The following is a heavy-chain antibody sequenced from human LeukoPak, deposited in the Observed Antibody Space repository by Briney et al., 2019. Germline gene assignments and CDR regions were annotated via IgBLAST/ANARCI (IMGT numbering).Heavy chain of an antibody. CDR3: AKNLYDFWSGYYWGIDY. D-gene: IGHD3-3*01. CDR2: ISSGSGGNT. CDR1: GVTLSSYA. J-gene: IGHJ4*02. V-gene: IGHV3-23*01. Sequence: GGSLRLSCAASGVTLSSYAMSWARQAPGKGLEWVSGISSGSGGNTYYADSVKGRFTISRDNSKNTLYLQMNSLRAEDTAVYYCAKNLYDFWSGYYWGIDYWGQGTLVTVSS.